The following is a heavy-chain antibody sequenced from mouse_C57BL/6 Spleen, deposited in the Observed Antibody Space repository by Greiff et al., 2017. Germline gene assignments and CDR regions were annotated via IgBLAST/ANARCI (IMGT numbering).Heavy chain of an antibody. D-gene: IGHD1-1*01. Sequence: VQLQQSGPELVKPGASVKISCKASGYTFTDYYMNWVKQSHGKSLEWIGDINPNNGGTSYNQKFKGKATLTVDKSSSTAYMELRSLTSEDSAVYYCARLDTTVVAHFDYWGQGTTLTVSS. CDR3: ARLDTTVVAHFDY. J-gene: IGHJ2*01. CDR1: GYTFTDYY. CDR2: INPNNGGT. V-gene: IGHV1-26*01.